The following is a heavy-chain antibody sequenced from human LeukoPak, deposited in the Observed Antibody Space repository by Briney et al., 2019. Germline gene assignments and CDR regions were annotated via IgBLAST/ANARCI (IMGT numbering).Heavy chain of an antibody. CDR2: ISYIGST. J-gene: IGHJ3*01. V-gene: IGHV4-59*11. CDR3: ASDSISMNAFDA. D-gene: IGHD3-22*01. CDR1: GGSFTTHY. Sequence: PSETLSLTCTVSGGSFTTHYWSWIRQPPGKGLEWIGYISYIGSTNYDPSLKSRVTISIDTSKNEVSLMLTSVTAADTAVYYCASDSISMNAFDAWGQGTMVTVSS.